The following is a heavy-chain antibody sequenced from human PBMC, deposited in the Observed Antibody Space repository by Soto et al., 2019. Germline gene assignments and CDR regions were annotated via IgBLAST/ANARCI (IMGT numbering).Heavy chain of an antibody. CDR1: GFTFDDYA. D-gene: IGHD1-26*01. CDR3: AKDTGGELLAGFWY. J-gene: IGHJ4*02. Sequence: GGSLRLSCAASGFTFDDYAMHWVRQAPGKGLEWVSGISWNSGSIGYADSVKGRFTISRDNAKNSLYLQMNSLRAEDTALYYCAKDTGGELLAGFWYWGQGTLVTVSS. CDR2: ISWNSGSI. V-gene: IGHV3-9*01.